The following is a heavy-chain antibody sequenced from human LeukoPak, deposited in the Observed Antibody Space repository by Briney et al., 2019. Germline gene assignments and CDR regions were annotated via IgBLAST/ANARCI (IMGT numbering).Heavy chain of an antibody. Sequence: GGSLRLSCAASGFTFSSYGMHWVCQAPGKGLEWVAVIWYDGNKKYYADSVKGRFTISRDNSKNTLYLQMNSLRAEDTAVYYCAKDWMKYTLDYWGQGSLVTVSS. CDR1: GFTFSSYG. D-gene: IGHD6-6*01. CDR2: IWYDGNKK. J-gene: IGHJ4*02. CDR3: AKDWMKYTLDY. V-gene: IGHV3-30*02.